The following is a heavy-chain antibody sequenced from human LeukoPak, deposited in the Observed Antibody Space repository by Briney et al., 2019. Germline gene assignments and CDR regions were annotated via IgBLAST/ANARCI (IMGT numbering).Heavy chain of an antibody. D-gene: IGHD6-13*01. Sequence: GASVKVSYKASGYTFTIYHMHWVRQAPGQGLEIMGIINPSGGSTTYAQKFQGRVTMTRDTTTSTVYMELSSLRSEDTAVYYCAKLAAAGTAHYYFDYWGQGTLVTVSS. CDR3: AKLAAAGTAHYYFDY. CDR2: INPSGGST. J-gene: IGHJ4*02. V-gene: IGHV1-46*01. CDR1: GYTFTIYH.